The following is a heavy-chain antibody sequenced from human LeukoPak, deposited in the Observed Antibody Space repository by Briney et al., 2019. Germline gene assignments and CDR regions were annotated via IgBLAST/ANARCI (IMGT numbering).Heavy chain of an antibody. CDR1: GFTFSNYW. CDR2: INSDGSST. D-gene: IGHD1-26*01. Sequence: GGSLRLSCAASGFTFSNYWMHWVRHAPGKGLVWVSRINSDGSSTSYADSVKGRFTISRDNSKNTLSLQMNSLRAEDTAMYYCARAIMGDAAGVWGQGTLVTVSS. CDR3: ARAIMGDAAGV. V-gene: IGHV3-74*01. J-gene: IGHJ4*02.